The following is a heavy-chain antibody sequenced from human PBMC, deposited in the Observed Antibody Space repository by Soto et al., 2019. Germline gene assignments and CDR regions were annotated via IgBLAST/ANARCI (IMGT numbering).Heavy chain of an antibody. J-gene: IGHJ4*02. CDR1: GDSIISSRYY. CDR3: ARHLHPTTGYCPSTSCYHFDY. V-gene: IGHV4-39*01. Sequence: SETLFLTCTVSGDSIISSRYYFVCVRQAPGNGLELIGSIYYRGSTYYSPSLKSRVTISVDTSKNQFSLKLSSVTAADTAVYYCARHLHPTTGYCPSTSCYHFDYWGQGTLVTVSS. D-gene: IGHD2-2*01. CDR2: IYYRGST.